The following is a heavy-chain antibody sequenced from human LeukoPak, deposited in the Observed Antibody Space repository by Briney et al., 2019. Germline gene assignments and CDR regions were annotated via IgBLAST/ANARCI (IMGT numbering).Heavy chain of an antibody. Sequence: GGSLRLSCAASGFIFSNYGMHWVRQAPGKGLEWVAFIRYDGSNKYYADSVKGRFTISGDNSKNTLYLQMNSLRAEDTAVYYCAKGVPYYYYEVYYFDYWGQGTLVTVSS. J-gene: IGHJ4*02. CDR2: IRYDGSNK. D-gene: IGHD3-22*01. CDR1: GFIFSNYG. V-gene: IGHV3-30*02. CDR3: AKGVPYYYYEVYYFDY.